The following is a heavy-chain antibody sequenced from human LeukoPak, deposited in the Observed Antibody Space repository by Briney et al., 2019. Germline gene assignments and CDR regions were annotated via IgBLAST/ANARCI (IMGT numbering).Heavy chain of an antibody. J-gene: IGHJ4*02. V-gene: IGHV4-39*01. D-gene: IGHD2-8*01. CDR1: GDSINSGSYY. CDR3: ARLYEGKRPPDY. CDR2: ISHRGNT. Sequence: TASETLSLTCTVFGDSINSGSYYWGWIRQPPGKGLEWFGSISHRGNTYYNPSLRSRVTISVDMSENQLSLKLSSVTATDTAVYYCARLYEGKRPPDYWGQGTPVTVSS.